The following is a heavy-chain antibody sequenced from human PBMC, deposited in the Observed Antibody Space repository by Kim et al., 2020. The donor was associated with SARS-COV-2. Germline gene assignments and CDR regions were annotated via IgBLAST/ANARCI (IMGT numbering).Heavy chain of an antibody. J-gene: IGHJ4*02. Sequence: GGSLRLSCAASGFTFSSYSMNWVRQAPGKGLEWVSYISSSSSTIYYADSVKGRFTISRDNAKNSLYLQMNSLRDEDTAVYYCARGPWGYSYGPVMSGGLNFDYWGQGTLVTVSS. V-gene: IGHV3-48*02. CDR3: ARGPWGYSYGPVMSGGLNFDY. D-gene: IGHD5-18*01. CDR1: GFTFSSYS. CDR2: ISSSSSTI.